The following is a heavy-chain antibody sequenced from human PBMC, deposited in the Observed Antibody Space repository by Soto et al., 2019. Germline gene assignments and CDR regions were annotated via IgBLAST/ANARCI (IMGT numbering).Heavy chain of an antibody. CDR2: MNPSTGNT. J-gene: IGHJ4*02. D-gene: IGHD2-15*01. CDR3: ARGGYCSDDVCLYYFDS. Sequence: ASVKVSCKASGDTFTSYDINWVRQATGQGLEWMGRMNPSTGNTDYARKFQGRVTMTRNTSINTAYMELSSLRFEDTAVYSCARGGYCSDDVCLYYFDSWGQWTEVTVSS. V-gene: IGHV1-8*01. CDR1: GDTFTSYD.